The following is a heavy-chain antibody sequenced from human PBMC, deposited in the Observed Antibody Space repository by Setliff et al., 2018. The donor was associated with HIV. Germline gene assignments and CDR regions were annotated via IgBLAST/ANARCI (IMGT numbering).Heavy chain of an antibody. CDR3: ARLFIPNYFDP. Sequence: SEILSLTCTVSDASISNYHWSWIRQPPGKGLEWIGYIYYSGSTNYNPSLKSRVTISIDTSTNQFSLKLSSVTAADTAVYYCARLFIPNYFDPWGQGTLVTV. CDR2: IYYSGST. J-gene: IGHJ5*02. D-gene: IGHD2-21*01. CDR1: DASISNYH. V-gene: IGHV4-59*08.